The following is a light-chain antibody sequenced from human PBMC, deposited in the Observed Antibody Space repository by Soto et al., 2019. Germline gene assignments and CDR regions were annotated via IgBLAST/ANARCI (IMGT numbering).Light chain of an antibody. CDR2: EVS. CDR3: GSYTGSIYV. J-gene: IGLJ1*01. V-gene: IGLV2-14*01. CDR1: SSDIGNYDF. Sequence: QSVLTQPASVSGSPGQSITISCTGTSSDIGNYDFVSWYQQVPGTAPKAMIYEVSSRPSGVSNRFSGSKSGNTASLTISGLQAEDEADYFCGSYTGSIYVFGNGTQLTVL.